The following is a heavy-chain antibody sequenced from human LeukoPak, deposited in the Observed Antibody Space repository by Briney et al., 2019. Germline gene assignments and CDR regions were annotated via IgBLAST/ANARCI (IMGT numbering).Heavy chain of an antibody. J-gene: IGHJ6*02. CDR3: ARAEGGELPYYYYGMDV. D-gene: IGHD1-26*01. CDR1: GGSISSYC. V-gene: IGHV4-59*01. Sequence: SETLSLTCTVSGGSISSYCWSWIRQPPGMGLEWIGYIYYSGSTNYNPSLKSRVTISVDTSKNQFSLKLSSVTAADTAVYYCARAEGGELPYYYYGMDVWGQGTTVTVSS. CDR2: IYYSGST.